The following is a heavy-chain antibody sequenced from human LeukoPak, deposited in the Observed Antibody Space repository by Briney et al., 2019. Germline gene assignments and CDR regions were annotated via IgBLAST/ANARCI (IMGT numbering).Heavy chain of an antibody. CDR2: IYHSGST. CDR1: GGSISSGSYY. Sequence: SETLSLTCTVSGGSISSGSYYWGWIRQPPGKGLEWIGSIYHSGSTYYNPSLKSRVTISVDTSKNQFSLKLSSVTAADTAVYYCARLAGATPFDYWGQGTLVTVSS. J-gene: IGHJ4*02. D-gene: IGHD1-26*01. CDR3: ARLAGATPFDY. V-gene: IGHV4-39*07.